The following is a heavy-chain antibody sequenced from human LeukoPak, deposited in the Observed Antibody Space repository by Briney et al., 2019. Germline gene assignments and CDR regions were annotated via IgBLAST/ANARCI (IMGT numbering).Heavy chain of an antibody. CDR2: IYIKST. Sequence: KPSETLSLTCTVSGGSISSYYWSWIRQPPGKGLEWIGSIYIKSTNYNPSLKSRVAISVDTSKNQFSLRLDSVTTADTAVYYCARDTTVASGMQYWGQGTLVTVSS. CDR3: ARDTTVASGMQY. CDR1: GGSISSYY. J-gene: IGHJ4*02. D-gene: IGHD6-19*01. V-gene: IGHV4-59*01.